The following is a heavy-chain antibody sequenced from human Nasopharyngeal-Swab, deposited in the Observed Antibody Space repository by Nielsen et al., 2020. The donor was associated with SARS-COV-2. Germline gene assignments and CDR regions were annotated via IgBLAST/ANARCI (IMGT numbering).Heavy chain of an antibody. CDR1: GFTFSSYW. V-gene: IGHV3-7*01. Sequence: GESLKISCAASGFTFSSYWMSWVRQAPGKGLEWVANIKDDGSEKYYVDSVKGRFTISRDNTKNSLYLQMNGVRGEDTAVYYCARDGDIVVVPAAIIWEGAFDIWGQGTMVTVSS. D-gene: IGHD2-2*02. CDR2: IKDDGSEK. J-gene: IGHJ3*02. CDR3: ARDGDIVVVPAAIIWEGAFDI.